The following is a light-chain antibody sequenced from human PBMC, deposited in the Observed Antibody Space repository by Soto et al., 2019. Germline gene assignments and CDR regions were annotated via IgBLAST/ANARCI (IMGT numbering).Light chain of an antibody. CDR3: QQYYSYPHT. V-gene: IGKV1-8*01. Sequence: AIRMTQSPSSLSASTGDRVTITCRASQGSSSYLAWYQHKPGKAPKLLIYAASTLQSGVPSRFSGSGSGTDFILTTSCLQSEDFATYHCQQYYSYPHTFGQGTKLEIK. CDR1: QGSSSY. CDR2: AAS. J-gene: IGKJ2*01.